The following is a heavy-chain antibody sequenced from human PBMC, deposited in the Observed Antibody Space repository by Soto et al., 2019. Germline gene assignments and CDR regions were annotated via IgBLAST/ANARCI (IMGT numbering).Heavy chain of an antibody. J-gene: IGHJ4*02. CDR3: ARDEVWGTPRFYFRF. V-gene: IGHV3-33*01. CDR2: IWQDGTTE. D-gene: IGHD3-16*01. CDR1: GFTFSSYG. Sequence: QVQLRESGGGVGQPGRSLRISCEASGFTFSSYGMHWVRQAPGKGLEWVAVIWQDGTTEEYAESVKGRFKISRDDSKKMVFLESNNLQAEDTAVYYCARDEVWGTPRFYFRFWGQGIRVIVSS.